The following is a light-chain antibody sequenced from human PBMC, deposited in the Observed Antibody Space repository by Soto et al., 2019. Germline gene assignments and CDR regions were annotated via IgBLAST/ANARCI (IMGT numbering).Light chain of an antibody. CDR3: QQYDSSPRT. CDR1: QSVSSN. V-gene: IGKV3-20*01. CDR2: RTS. J-gene: IGKJ1*01. Sequence: EIVLTQSPATLSVSPGERATLSCRASQSVSSNLAWYQQKPGQAPRLLIYRTSNRATGIPDRFSGSGSGTDFTLTISRLEPEDFAVYWCQQYDSSPRTFGQGTKV.